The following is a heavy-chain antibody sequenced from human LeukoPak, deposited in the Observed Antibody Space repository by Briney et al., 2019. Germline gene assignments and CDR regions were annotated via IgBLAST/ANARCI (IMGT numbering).Heavy chain of an antibody. D-gene: IGHD3-10*01. CDR3: ARDRYRGSPDYYYYMDV. J-gene: IGHJ6*03. V-gene: IGHV1-46*01. CDR1: GYTFTSYY. Sequence: ASVKVSCKASGYTFTSYYIHWVRQAPGQGLEWMGMINPSGGSTTYAQKFQGRVTMTRDMSTSTVYMELSSLRSEDTAVYYCARDRYRGSPDYYYYMDVWGKGTTVTISS. CDR2: INPSGGST.